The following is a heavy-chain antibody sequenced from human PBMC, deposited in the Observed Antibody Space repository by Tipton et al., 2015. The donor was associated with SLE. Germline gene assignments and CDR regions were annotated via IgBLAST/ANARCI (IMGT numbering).Heavy chain of an antibody. Sequence: LRLSCTVSGYSISSDYYWGWIRQPPGKGLEWIGSVYHSGSTYYNPSLKSRVTISGDTSKNQFSLRLSSVTAADTAVYYCAGGELRYGDYDFYYWGQGSLVTVSS. D-gene: IGHD4-17*01. CDR1: GYSISSDYY. CDR2: VYHSGST. CDR3: AGGELRYGDYDFYY. V-gene: IGHV4-38-2*02. J-gene: IGHJ4*02.